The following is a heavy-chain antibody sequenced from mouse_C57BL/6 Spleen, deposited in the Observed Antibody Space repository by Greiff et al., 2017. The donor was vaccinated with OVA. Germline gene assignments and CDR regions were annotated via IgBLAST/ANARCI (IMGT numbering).Heavy chain of an antibody. D-gene: IGHD1-1*01. CDR3: AREDTTVVAPEMDY. Sequence: VQLQQPGAELVRPGSSVKLSCKASGYTFTSYWMHWVKQRPIHGLEWIGNIDPSDSETHYNQKFKDKATLTVDKSYSTAYMQLSSLTSEDSAVYYCAREDTTVVAPEMDYWGQGTSVTVSS. CDR1: GYTFTSYW. CDR2: IDPSDSET. V-gene: IGHV1-52*01. J-gene: IGHJ4*01.